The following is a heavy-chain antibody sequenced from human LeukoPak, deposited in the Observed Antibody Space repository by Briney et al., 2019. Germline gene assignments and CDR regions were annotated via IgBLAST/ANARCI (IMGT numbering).Heavy chain of an antibody. Sequence: SVKVSCKASGGTFSSYAISWVRQAPGQGLEWMGRIIPILGIANYAQKFQGRVTIAADKSTSTAYMELSSLRSEDTAVYYCARGVQDYYDSSGYDDAFDIWGQGTMVTVSS. D-gene: IGHD3-22*01. CDR3: ARGVQDYYDSSGYDDAFDI. V-gene: IGHV1-69*04. CDR2: IIPILGIA. J-gene: IGHJ3*02. CDR1: GGTFSSYA.